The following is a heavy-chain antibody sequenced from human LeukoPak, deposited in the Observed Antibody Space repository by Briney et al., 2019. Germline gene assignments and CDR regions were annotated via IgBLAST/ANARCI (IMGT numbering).Heavy chain of an antibody. J-gene: IGHJ4*02. D-gene: IGHD6-25*01. V-gene: IGHV1-2*02. Sequence: ASVKVSCKASGYTFTGYYMHWVRQAPGQGLEWMGWINPNSGGTNYAQKFQGRVTMTRDTSISTAYMELSRLRSDDTAVYDCARASRVGSPSGGGYWGQGTLVTVSS. CDR1: GYTFTGYY. CDR3: ARASRVGSPSGGGY. CDR2: INPNSGGT.